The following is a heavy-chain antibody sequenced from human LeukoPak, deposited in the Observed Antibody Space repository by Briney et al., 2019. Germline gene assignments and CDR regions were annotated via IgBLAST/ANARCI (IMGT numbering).Heavy chain of an antibody. J-gene: IGHJ4*02. CDR2: INPNSGGT. CDR1: GYTFTGYY. CDR3: ARGSGSSGYYHTDY. D-gene: IGHD3-22*01. V-gene: IGHV1-2*02. Sequence: ASVKVSYKASGYTFTGYYVHLVRQAPGQGLEWMGWINPNSGGTNDAQRFQGRVSMTTDTSIRTAYMELSRLRSDDTAVYYCARGSGSSGYYHTDYWGQGTLVTVSS.